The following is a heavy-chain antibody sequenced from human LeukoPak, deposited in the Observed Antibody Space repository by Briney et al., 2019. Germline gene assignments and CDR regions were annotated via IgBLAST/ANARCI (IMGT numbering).Heavy chain of an antibody. CDR3: ARDRMVRRVIGSEGFDY. V-gene: IGHV3-66*01. J-gene: IGHJ4*02. D-gene: IGHD3-10*01. CDR2: IYSGGST. CDR1: GFTVSSNY. Sequence: PGGSLRLSCAASGFTVSSNYMSWVRQAPGKGLEWVSVIYSGGSTYYADSVKGRFTISRDNSKNTLYLQMNSLRAEDTAVYYCARDRMVRRVIGSEGFDYWGQGTLVAVSS.